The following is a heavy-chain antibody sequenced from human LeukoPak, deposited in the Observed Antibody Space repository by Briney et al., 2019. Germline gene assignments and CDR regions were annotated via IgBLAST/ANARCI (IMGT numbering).Heavy chain of an antibody. CDR3: ARGPKTYVWSGGFDP. CDR1: GFTFSSYW. J-gene: IGHJ5*02. D-gene: IGHD3-16*01. Sequence: GGSLRLSCAASGFTFSSYWMHWVRQAPGKGLVWVSRINIDGSSTSYADSVKGRFTISRDNAKNPPYLQMNSLRAEDTAVYYCARGPKTYVWSGGFDPWGQGTLVTVSS. V-gene: IGHV3-74*01. CDR2: INIDGSST.